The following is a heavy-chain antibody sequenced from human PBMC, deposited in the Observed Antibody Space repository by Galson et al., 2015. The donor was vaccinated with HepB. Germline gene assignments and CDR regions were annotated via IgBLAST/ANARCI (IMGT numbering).Heavy chain of an antibody. J-gene: IGHJ4*02. CDR3: ARGPNTVTYYYFDY. Sequence: SVKVSCKASGDTFSRNAISWVRQAPGQGLEWMGGIIPIFGTPNYAQKFQGRVTITAGESTTTSYMQLSNLRSEDTAVYYCARGPNTVTYYYFDYWGQGTLVTVSS. V-gene: IGHV1-69*13. CDR1: GDTFSRNA. CDR2: IIPIFGTP. D-gene: IGHD4-17*01.